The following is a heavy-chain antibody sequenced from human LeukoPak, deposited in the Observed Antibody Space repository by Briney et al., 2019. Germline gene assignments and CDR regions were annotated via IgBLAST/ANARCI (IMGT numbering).Heavy chain of an antibody. Sequence: GASVKVSCKASGYTFTNYAIHWVRQAPGQRLEWMGWINAGNGSTKYSQKFQGRATFTRDTSASTAYMELSSLSSEDTAVYYCARHNDRTRGAFDIWGQGTMVTVSS. D-gene: IGHD1-1*01. CDR1: GYTFTNYA. CDR3: ARHNDRTRGAFDI. J-gene: IGHJ3*02. V-gene: IGHV1-3*01. CDR2: INAGNGST.